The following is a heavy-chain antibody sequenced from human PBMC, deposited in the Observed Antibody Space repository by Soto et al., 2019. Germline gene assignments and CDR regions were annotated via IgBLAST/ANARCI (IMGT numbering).Heavy chain of an antibody. Sequence: GGSLRLSCAASGFTFSDHYMDWVRQAPGKGLEWVGRTRNKANSYTTEYAASVKGRFTISRDDSKNSLYLQMNSLKTEDTAVYYCARVVAAAGTWNAFDIWGQGTMVTVSS. CDR2: TRNKANSYTT. CDR1: GFTFSDHY. V-gene: IGHV3-72*01. CDR3: ARVVAAAGTWNAFDI. J-gene: IGHJ3*02. D-gene: IGHD6-13*01.